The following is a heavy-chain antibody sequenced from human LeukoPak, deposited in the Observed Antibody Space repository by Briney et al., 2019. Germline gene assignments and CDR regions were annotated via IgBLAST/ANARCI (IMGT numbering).Heavy chain of an antibody. D-gene: IGHD6-13*01. J-gene: IGHJ4*02. CDR2: ISGSGGST. Sequence: GGSLRLSCTASGFTFSSHSMSWVRQAPGKGLEWVSAISGSGGSTYYADSVKGRFTISRDNSKNTLYLQMNSLRAEDTAVYYCAKVGTGIAAAGLFDYWGQGTLVTVSS. CDR1: GFTFSSHS. V-gene: IGHV3-23*01. CDR3: AKVGTGIAAAGLFDY.